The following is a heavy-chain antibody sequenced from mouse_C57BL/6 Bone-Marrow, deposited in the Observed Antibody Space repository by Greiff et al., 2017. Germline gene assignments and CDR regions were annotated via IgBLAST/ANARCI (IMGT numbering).Heavy chain of an antibody. D-gene: IGHD2-4*01. CDR2: IDPSDSYT. V-gene: IGHV1-50*01. CDR1: GYTFTSYW. CDR3: ARDDYARFAY. Sequence: VQLQQPVAELVKPGASVKLSCKASGYTFTSYWMQWVKQRPGQGLEWIGEIDPSDSYTNYNQKFKGKATLTVDTSSSTAYMQLSSLTSEDSAVYYCARDDYARFAYRGQGTLVTVSA. J-gene: IGHJ3*01.